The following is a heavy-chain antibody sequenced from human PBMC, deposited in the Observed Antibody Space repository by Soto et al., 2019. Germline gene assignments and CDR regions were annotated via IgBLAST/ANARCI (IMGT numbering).Heavy chain of an antibody. J-gene: IGHJ5*02. CDR3: ARDKGSSDSFDP. V-gene: IGHV4-59*01. D-gene: IGHD6-25*01. Sequence: SETLSLTCTVSGGSISSYYWSWIRQPPGKGLEWIGYIYYSGSTNYNPSLKSRVTISVDTSKNQLSLKLSSVTAADTAVYYCARDKGSSDSFDPWGQGTLVTVSS. CDR2: IYYSGST. CDR1: GGSISSYY.